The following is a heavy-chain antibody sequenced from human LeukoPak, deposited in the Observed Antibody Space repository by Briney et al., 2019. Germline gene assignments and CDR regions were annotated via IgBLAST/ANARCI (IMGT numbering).Heavy chain of an antibody. CDR3: ARGEVSASLYYFDF. J-gene: IGHJ4*02. CDR2: VSGYTGNT. CDR1: GYTFTTYG. Sequence: ASVKVSCKTSGYTFTTYGVSWVRQAPGHGLEWIGWVSGYTGNTNYAERFQGRVTMTIDASTSTVYMELTNLRSDDTAVYFCARGEVSASLYYFDFWGQGTLVTVS. V-gene: IGHV1-18*01. D-gene: IGHD1-14*01.